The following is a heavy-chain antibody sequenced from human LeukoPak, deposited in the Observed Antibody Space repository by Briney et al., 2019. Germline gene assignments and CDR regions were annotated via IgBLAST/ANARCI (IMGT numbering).Heavy chain of an antibody. V-gene: IGHV4-30-4*01. Sequence: SETLSLTCTVSGGSISSGDYYWSWIRQPPGKGLEWIGYIYYSGSTYYNPSLKSRVTISVDTSKNQFSLKLSSVTAADTAVYYCAMVLYCSGGSCYSSYWGQGTLVTVSS. D-gene: IGHD2-15*01. J-gene: IGHJ4*02. CDR3: AMVLYCSGGSCYSSY. CDR1: GGSISSGDYY. CDR2: IYYSGST.